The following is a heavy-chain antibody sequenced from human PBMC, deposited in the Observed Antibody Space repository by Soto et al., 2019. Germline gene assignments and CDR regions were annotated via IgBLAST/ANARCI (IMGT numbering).Heavy chain of an antibody. V-gene: IGHV3-23*01. CDR2: ISGSGGST. CDR1: GFTFSSYA. D-gene: IGHD2-15*01. CDR3: AKGPLGYCSGGSCYSSFDY. Sequence: GGSLRLSCAASGFTFSSYAMSWVRQAPGKGLEWVSAISGSGGSTYYADSVKGRFTISRDNSKNTLYLQMNSLRAEDTAVYYCAKGPLGYCSGGSCYSSFDYWGQGTLVTVSS. J-gene: IGHJ4*02.